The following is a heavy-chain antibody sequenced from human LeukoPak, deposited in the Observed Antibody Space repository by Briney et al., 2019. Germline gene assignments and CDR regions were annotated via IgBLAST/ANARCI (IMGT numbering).Heavy chain of an antibody. D-gene: IGHD4-17*01. Sequence: ASVKVSCKASGYTFTNYGISWVRQAPGQGLEWIGWISGYNGKTNYAQKVQGRVTMTTDTSTSTAYMELRSLTSDDTAVYYCARDHYGDADYYYYYLDVWGKGTTVTVSS. V-gene: IGHV1-18*01. J-gene: IGHJ6*03. CDR1: GYTFTNYG. CDR2: ISGYNGKT. CDR3: ARDHYGDADYYYYYLDV.